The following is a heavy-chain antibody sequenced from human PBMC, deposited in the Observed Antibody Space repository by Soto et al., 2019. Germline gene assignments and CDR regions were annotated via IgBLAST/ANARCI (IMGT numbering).Heavy chain of an antibody. CDR2: IYHSGST. D-gene: IGHD3-10*01. J-gene: IGHJ4*02. CDR3: ARVYMVRGTIIRYFDY. CDR1: GGSISSSNW. Sequence: QVQLQESGPGLVKPSGTLSLTCAVSGGSISSSNWWSWVRQPPGKGLEWIGKIYHSGSTNYNPSLKSRVTISVDKSKNQFSLKLCSVTAADTAVYYCARVYMVRGTIIRYFDYWGQGTLVTVSS. V-gene: IGHV4-4*02.